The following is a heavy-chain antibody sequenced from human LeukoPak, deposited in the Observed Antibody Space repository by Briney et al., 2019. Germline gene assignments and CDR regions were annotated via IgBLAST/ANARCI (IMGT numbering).Heavy chain of an antibody. CDR3: VRDLDLGGYSSFVS. J-gene: IGHJ4*02. CDR1: GFTFSNYFW. V-gene: IGHV3-74*01. CDR2: IRSDGGSL. D-gene: IGHD4-23*01. Sequence: GGSLRLSCAASGFTFSNYFWMHWVRQAPGKGLVWVSRIRSDGGSLTYADSVKGRFTISRDNAKNTLYLQMNTLRAEDTAVYYCVRDLDLGGYSSFVSWGQGTLVTVSS.